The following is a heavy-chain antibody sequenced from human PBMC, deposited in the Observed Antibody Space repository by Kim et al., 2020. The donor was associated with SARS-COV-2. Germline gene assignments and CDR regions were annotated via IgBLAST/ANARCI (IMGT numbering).Heavy chain of an antibody. V-gene: IGHV3-7*03. CDR3: ARDRLNGFWSGYPY. Sequence: GGSLRLSCAASGFTFSIYWMNWVRQAPGKGLEWVANIKEDESEKHYVDSVKGRFTISRDNAKNSLYLQMNSLRVEDTAVYYCARDRLNGFWSGYPYWGQGARVTVSS. D-gene: IGHD3-3*01. CDR1: GFTFSIYW. CDR2: IKEDESEK. J-gene: IGHJ4*02.